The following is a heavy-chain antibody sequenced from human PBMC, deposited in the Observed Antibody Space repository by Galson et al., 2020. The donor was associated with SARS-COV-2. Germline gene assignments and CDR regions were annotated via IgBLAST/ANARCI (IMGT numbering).Heavy chain of an antibody. CDR1: GFNFSAYA. CDR2: ITGSGSST. J-gene: IGHJ4*02. D-gene: IGHD6-19*01. Sequence: GGSLRLSCAASGFNFSAYALTWVRQAPGKGLEWVSAITGSGSSTFYADSVKGRFTISRDNSRNTLYLQMNSLRAEDAALYHCAKAFYSSGWFGEWTFDYWGQGALVTVSS. V-gene: IGHV3-23*01. CDR3: AKAFYSSGWFGEWTFDY.